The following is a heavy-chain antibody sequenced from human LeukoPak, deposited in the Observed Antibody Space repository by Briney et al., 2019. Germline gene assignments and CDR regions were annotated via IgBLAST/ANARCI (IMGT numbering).Heavy chain of an antibody. CDR1: GGTFSSYA. D-gene: IGHD6-13*01. CDR3: ARGLSSSWYVGVYNWLDP. Sequence: ASVKVSCKASGGTFSSYAISWVRQAPGQGLEWMGGIIPIFGTANYAQKFQGRVTITADESTSTAYMELGSLRSEDTAVYYCARGLSSSWYVGVYNWLDPWGQGTLVTVSS. J-gene: IGHJ5*02. CDR2: IIPIFGTA. V-gene: IGHV1-69*13.